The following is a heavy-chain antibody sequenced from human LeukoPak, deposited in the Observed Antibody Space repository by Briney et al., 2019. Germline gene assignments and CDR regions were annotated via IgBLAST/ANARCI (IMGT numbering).Heavy chain of an antibody. V-gene: IGHV3-7*01. Sequence: GGSLRLSCAASGFTFSSYWTSWVRQAPGKGLEWVANIKQDGSEKYYVDSVKGRFTIARDNAKNSLYLQMNSLRAEDTAVYYCARGGDIVVVPAAHLLTYYYYYYMDVWGKGTTVTVSS. J-gene: IGHJ6*03. CDR3: ARGGDIVVVPAAHLLTYYYYYYMDV. CDR1: GFTFSSYW. CDR2: IKQDGSEK. D-gene: IGHD2-2*01.